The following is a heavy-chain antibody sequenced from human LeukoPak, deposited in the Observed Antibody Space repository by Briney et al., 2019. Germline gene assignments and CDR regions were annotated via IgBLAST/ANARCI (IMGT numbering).Heavy chain of an antibody. D-gene: IGHD2-2*01. V-gene: IGHV4-39*01. CDR3: ARSSRLDY. CDR1: GGSISSSSYY. CDR2: MYDSGSI. Sequence: SETLSLTCTVSGGSISSSSYYWGWIRQPPGKGLEWIGSMYDSGSIYYNPSLKSRVTMSVDMSKNQFSLKLSSVTAADTAVYYCARSSRLDYWGQGTLVTVSS. J-gene: IGHJ4*02.